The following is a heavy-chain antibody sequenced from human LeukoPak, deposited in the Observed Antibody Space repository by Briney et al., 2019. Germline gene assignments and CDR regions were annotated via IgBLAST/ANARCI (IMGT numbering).Heavy chain of an antibody. Sequence: SETLSLTCTVSGGSISSGGYYWSWIRQHPGKGLEWIGYIYYSGSTYYNPSLKSRVTISIDTSKNQFSLKLSSVTAADTAVCYCARDGGYCSGGNCFDAFDIWGQGTMVTVSS. J-gene: IGHJ3*02. D-gene: IGHD2-15*01. CDR1: GGSISSGGYY. V-gene: IGHV4-31*03. CDR2: IYYSGST. CDR3: ARDGGYCSGGNCFDAFDI.